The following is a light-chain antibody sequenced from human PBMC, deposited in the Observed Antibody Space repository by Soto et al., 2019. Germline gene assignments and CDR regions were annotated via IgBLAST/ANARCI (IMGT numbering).Light chain of an antibody. Sequence: QSAPTQPASVSGSPGQSITVSCTGTTSDVGSHNCASWYQQHPGKAPKLIIYDVNNRPSGVSYRFPGSKSGNTASLTISGLQAEDEAAYYCSSCISSNTFVFGTGTKLTVL. J-gene: IGLJ1*01. CDR3: SSCISSNTFV. CDR1: TSDVGSHNC. V-gene: IGLV2-14*03. CDR2: DVN.